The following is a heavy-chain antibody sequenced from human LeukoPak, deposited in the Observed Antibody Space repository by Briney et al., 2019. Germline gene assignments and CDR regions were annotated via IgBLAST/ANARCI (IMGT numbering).Heavy chain of an antibody. CDR2: IRYDGSNQ. V-gene: IGHV3-30*02. CDR3: GKECSSTTCYP. CDR1: GFTFSSYW. Sequence: GGSLRLSCAASGFTFSSYWMNWVRQAPGKGLEWVAFIRYDGSNQYYADSVKGRFTISRDNTKNTLHLQMNSLRAEDTAIYYCGKECSSTTCYPWGQGTQVTVSS. J-gene: IGHJ4*02. D-gene: IGHD2-2*01.